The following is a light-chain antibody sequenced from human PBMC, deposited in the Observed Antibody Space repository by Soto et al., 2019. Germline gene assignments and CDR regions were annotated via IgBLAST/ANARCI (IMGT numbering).Light chain of an antibody. CDR1: SSNIGTYF. Sequence: QSVLTQPPSASGTPGQRVTISCSGSSSNIGTYFVYWYQQLPGTAPKLLIYSNSQRPSGVPDRFSGSKSGTSASLAINGLRSEDEDDYYCAAWDGSLSGNVFGTGTKVTVL. CDR3: AAWDGSLSGNV. J-gene: IGLJ1*01. CDR2: SNS. V-gene: IGLV1-47*01.